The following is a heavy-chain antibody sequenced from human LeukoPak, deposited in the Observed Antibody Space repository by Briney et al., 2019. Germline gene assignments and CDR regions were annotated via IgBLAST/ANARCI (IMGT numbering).Heavy chain of an antibody. V-gene: IGHV3-21*01. J-gene: IGHJ4*02. Sequence: ETLSLTCTVSGGSISSGGYYWSWIRQAPGKGLEWVSSISSSSTFISYADSVKGRFTISRDNAKNSLYLQMNSLTAEDTAVYYCARDRSVAGTVDYWGQGTLVTVSS. CDR1: GGSISSGGYY. CDR2: ISSSSTFI. CDR3: ARDRSVAGTVDY. D-gene: IGHD6-19*01.